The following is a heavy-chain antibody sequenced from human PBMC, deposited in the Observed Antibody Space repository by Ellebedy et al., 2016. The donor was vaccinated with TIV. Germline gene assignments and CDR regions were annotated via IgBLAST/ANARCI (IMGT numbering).Heavy chain of an antibody. CDR2: ISYDGSNK. V-gene: IGHV3-30-3*01. CDR1: GFTFSSYA. D-gene: IGHD2-21*01. Sequence: GGSLRLSXAASGFTFSSYAMHWVRQAPGKGLEWVAVISYDGSNKYYADSVKGRFTISRDNSKNTLYLQMNSLRAEDTAVYYCAKGGGGRLPLPLVEAFDIWGQGTMVTVSS. CDR3: AKGGGGRLPLPLVEAFDI. J-gene: IGHJ3*02.